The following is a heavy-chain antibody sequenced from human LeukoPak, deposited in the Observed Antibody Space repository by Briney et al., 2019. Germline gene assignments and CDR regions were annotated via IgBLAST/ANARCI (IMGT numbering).Heavy chain of an antibody. D-gene: IGHD3/OR15-3a*01. Sequence: GGSLRLSCAASGFTFSSYAMHWVRQAPGKGLEWVAVISYDGSNKYYADSVKGRFTISRDNSKNTLYLQMNSLRAEDTAVYYCARGWTGYYAIDNWGQGTLVTVSS. V-gene: IGHV3-30-3*01. CDR3: ARGWTGYYAIDN. J-gene: IGHJ4*02. CDR1: GFTFSSYA. CDR2: ISYDGSNK.